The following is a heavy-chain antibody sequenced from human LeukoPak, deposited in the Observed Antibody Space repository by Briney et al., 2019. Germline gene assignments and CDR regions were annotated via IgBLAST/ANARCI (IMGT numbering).Heavy chain of an antibody. D-gene: IGHD4-17*01. CDR2: VNTDGSST. J-gene: IGHJ4*02. CDR1: GFTFSSYW. V-gene: IGHV3-74*01. Sequence: GGSLRLSCTASGFTFSSYWMHWVRQATGRGLEGVSRVNTDGSSTTYADFVKGRFTISRDNAKNTLYLQMNSLRVEDTAVYYCARGEDYGDPYWGQGTLVTVSS. CDR3: ARGEDYGDPY.